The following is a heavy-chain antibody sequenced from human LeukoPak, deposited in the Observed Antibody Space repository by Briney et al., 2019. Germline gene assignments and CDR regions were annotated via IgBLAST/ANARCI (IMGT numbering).Heavy chain of an antibody. D-gene: IGHD3-16*02. Sequence: ASVKVSCKASGYTFTGYYMHWVRQAPGQGLEWMGWINPNSGGTNYAQKFQGRVTMTRDASISTAYMELSRLRSDDTAVYYCARVEREIMITFGGVIAPYYFDYWGQGTLVTVSS. CDR2: INPNSGGT. CDR1: GYTFTGYY. CDR3: ARVEREIMITFGGVIAPYYFDY. V-gene: IGHV1-2*02. J-gene: IGHJ4*02.